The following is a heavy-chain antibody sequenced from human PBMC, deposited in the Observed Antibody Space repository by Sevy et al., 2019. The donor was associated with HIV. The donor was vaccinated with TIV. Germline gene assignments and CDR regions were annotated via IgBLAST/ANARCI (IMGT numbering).Heavy chain of an antibody. CDR2: ISHRGST. J-gene: IGHJ6*02. Sequence: LETLSLTCAVSGGSSSGYYWAWIRQSPGKGLEWIGEISHRGSTKYNPSLKSRVSISVDTSKDQISLRLTSLTAADTAVYYCARGGIMATTEYGMDVWGQGTTVTVSS. V-gene: IGHV4-34*01. CDR1: GGSSSGYY. D-gene: IGHD1-1*01. CDR3: ARGGIMATTEYGMDV.